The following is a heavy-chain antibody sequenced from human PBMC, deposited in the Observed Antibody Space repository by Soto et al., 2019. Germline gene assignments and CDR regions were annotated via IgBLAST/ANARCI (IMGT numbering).Heavy chain of an antibody. CDR1: GYTFTSYF. V-gene: IGHV1-18*01. CDR2: ISAYNGNT. J-gene: IGHJ6*03. CDR3: ARDYYGSGSYYMSYYYYMXV. D-gene: IGHD3-10*01. Sequence: VASVKVSCKASGYTFTSYFISWVRQAPGQGLEWMGWISAYNGNTNYAQKLQGRVTMTTDTSTSTAYMELRSLRSDDTAVYYCARDYYGSGSYYMSYYYYMXVWGKGTTVTVSS.